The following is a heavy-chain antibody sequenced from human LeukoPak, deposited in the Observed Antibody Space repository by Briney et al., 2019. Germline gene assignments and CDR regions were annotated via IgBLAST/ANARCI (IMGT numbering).Heavy chain of an antibody. Sequence: GGSLRLSCAASGFIFSIYSMNWVRQAPGKGLEWVAFIRHVGSNEYYADSVRGRFAISRDNSQNTLHLQMNILRVEDTAVYYCVKDWGVLPDYSADGFDIWGPGTVVTVSS. D-gene: IGHD4-11*01. CDR3: VKDWGVLPDYSADGFDI. CDR1: GFIFSIYS. CDR2: IRHVGSNE. V-gene: IGHV3-30*02. J-gene: IGHJ3*02.